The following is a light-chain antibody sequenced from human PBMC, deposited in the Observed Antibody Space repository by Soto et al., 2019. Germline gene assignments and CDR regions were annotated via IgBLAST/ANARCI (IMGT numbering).Light chain of an antibody. CDR1: QSISRW. CDR2: EGS. CDR3: QQYNSYYRT. Sequence: DIQMTQSPSTLSASIGDRVTITCRASQSISRWLAWYRQKPGEAPKLLIYEGSILERGVPSRFSGRGSGTEFTLTISSLQPDDFATFYCQQYNSYYRTFGQGTRVEVK. V-gene: IGKV1-5*03. J-gene: IGKJ1*01.